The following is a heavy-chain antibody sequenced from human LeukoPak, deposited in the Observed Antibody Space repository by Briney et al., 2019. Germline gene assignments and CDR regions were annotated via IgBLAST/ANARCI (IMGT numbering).Heavy chain of an antibody. D-gene: IGHD6-13*01. CDR1: GGSISSYY. V-gene: IGHV4-59*12. CDR3: AREGTHTNLWYHWFDP. CDR2: IYYSGST. J-gene: IGHJ5*02. Sequence: SETLSLTCTVSGGSISSYYWSWIRQPPGKGLEWIGYIYYSGSTNYNPSLKSRVTISVDTSKNQFSLKLKSVTAADMAVYYCAREGTHTNLWYHWFDPWGQGTLVTVSS.